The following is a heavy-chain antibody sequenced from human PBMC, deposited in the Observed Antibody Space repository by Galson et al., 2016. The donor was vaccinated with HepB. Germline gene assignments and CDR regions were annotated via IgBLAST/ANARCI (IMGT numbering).Heavy chain of an antibody. D-gene: IGHD6-19*01. Sequence: SLRLSCAASGFTFSRYAMSWVRQAPGKGLEWVSGIDTVGGDTYYADSVKGRFTISRDNSKNTLYVQMNSLRAEDKAVYYCAKDGDSSGRYDFDYWGQGTLVTVSS. CDR1: GFTFSRYA. CDR3: AKDGDSSGRYDFDY. J-gene: IGHJ4*02. V-gene: IGHV3-23*01. CDR2: IDTVGGDT.